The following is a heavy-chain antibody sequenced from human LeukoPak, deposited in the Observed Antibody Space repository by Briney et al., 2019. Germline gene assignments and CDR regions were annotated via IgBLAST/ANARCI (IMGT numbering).Heavy chain of an antibody. D-gene: IGHD4-23*01. J-gene: IGHJ4*02. CDR3: AKNSHDYGGNPMLVNY. CDR2: IYSGGST. V-gene: IGHV3-53*01. Sequence: GGSLRLSCAASGFTVSSNYMSWVRQAPGKGLEWVSVIYSGGSTYYADSVKGRFTISRDNSKNTLYLQMNSLRAEDTAVYYCAKNSHDYGGNPMLVNYWGQGTLVTVSS. CDR1: GFTVSSNY.